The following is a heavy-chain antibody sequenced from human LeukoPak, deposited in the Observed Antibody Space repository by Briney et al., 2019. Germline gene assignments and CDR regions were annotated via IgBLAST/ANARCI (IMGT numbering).Heavy chain of an antibody. J-gene: IGHJ5*02. CDR1: GFTFSSYS. CDR3: ARGSGGSGSSRFDP. D-gene: IGHD3-10*01. Sequence: GGSLRLSRAASGFTFSSYSMNWVRQAPGKGLEWVSSISSSSSYIYYADSVKGRFTISRDNAKNSLYLQMNSLRAEDTAVYYCARGSGGSGSSRFDPWGQGTLVTVSS. CDR2: ISSSSSYI. V-gene: IGHV3-21*01.